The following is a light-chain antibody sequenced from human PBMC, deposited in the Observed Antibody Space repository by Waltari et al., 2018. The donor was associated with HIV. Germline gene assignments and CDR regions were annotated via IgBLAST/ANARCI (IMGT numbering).Light chain of an antibody. CDR2: TNA. Sequence: QSPLTQPHSVSAAPAHTVTISCSGLPRTHVGHTYHIHWSRQLPGRAPKLLISTNAHRPSGVPERFSGSKSGTSASLSITGLQPEDEATYYCQSYDIRHGGWVFGGGTQVTVL. CDR3: QSYDIRHGGWV. V-gene: IGLV1-40*01. CDR1: PRTHVGHTYH. J-gene: IGLJ3*02.